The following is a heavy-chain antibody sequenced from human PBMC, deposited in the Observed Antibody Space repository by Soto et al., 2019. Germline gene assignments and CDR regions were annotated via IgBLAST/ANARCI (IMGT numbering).Heavy chain of an antibody. J-gene: IGHJ6*02. V-gene: IGHV4-59*01. CDR1: GGSISSYN. Sequence: SETLSLTCAVSGGSISSYNWNWVRQPPGKGLEWVGYMYYSGSTNYNPSLKSRVTISVDTSKHQFSLKLSSVTAADTAVYYCARGIYYYYYCMGVSGQGTTVTVS. CDR3: ARGIYYYYYCMGV. CDR2: MYYSGST.